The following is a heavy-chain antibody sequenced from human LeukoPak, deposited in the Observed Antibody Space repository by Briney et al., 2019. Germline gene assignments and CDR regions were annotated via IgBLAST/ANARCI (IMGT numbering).Heavy chain of an antibody. CDR1: GFTFGDYA. D-gene: IGHD1-1*01. CDR3: TRLLNDYYYCYMDV. J-gene: IGHJ6*03. Sequence: GGSLRLSCTASGFTFGDYAMSWVRQAPGKGLEWVGFIRSKAYGGTTEYAASVKGRFTISRDDSKSIAYLQMNSLKTEDTAVYYCTRLLNDYYYCYMDVWGKGTTVTISS. V-gene: IGHV3-49*04. CDR2: IRSKAYGGTT.